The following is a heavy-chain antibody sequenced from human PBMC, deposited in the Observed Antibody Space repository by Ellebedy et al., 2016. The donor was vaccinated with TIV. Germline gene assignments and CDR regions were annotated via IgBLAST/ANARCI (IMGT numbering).Heavy chain of an antibody. Sequence: GGSLRLSCAASGFTFSSYAMHWVRQAPGKGLEWVAVISYDGSNKYYADSVKGRFTISRDNSKNTLYLQMNSLRAEDTAVYYCARGRRDVVVVAATKPLDYWGQGTLVTVSS. V-gene: IGHV3-30-3*01. CDR3: ARGRRDVVVVAATKPLDY. CDR2: ISYDGSNK. J-gene: IGHJ4*02. D-gene: IGHD2-15*01. CDR1: GFTFSSYA.